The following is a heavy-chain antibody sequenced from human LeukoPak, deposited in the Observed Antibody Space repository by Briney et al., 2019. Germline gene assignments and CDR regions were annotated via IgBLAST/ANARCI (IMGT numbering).Heavy chain of an antibody. CDR3: ARDCGLSGSGSYYTNWFDP. V-gene: IGHV4-4*07. CDR1: GGSISSYY. CDR2: IYTSGST. J-gene: IGHJ5*02. D-gene: IGHD3-10*01. Sequence: SETLSLTCTVSGGSISSYYWSRIRQPAGKGLEWIGRIYTSGSTNYNPSLKSRVTTSVDTSKNQFSLKLSSVTAADTAVYYCARDCGLSGSGSYYTNWFDPWGQGTLVTVSS.